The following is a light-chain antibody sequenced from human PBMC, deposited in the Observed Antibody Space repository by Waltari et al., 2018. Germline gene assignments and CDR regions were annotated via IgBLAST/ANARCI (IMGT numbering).Light chain of an antibody. Sequence: QSALTQPRSVSGSPGQSVTISCTGTIRDVCGYNYVSWYQQHPGKAPTFIIYDVIERPSGVPDRFSGSKSGNTASLTISGLQAEDEADYYCCSYAGSYNLVFGGGTKLTVL. V-gene: IGLV2-11*01. CDR2: DVI. CDR3: CSYAGSYNLV. J-gene: IGLJ2*01. CDR1: IRDVCGYNY.